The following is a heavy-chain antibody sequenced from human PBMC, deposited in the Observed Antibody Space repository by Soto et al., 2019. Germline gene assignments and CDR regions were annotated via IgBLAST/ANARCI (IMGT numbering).Heavy chain of an antibody. CDR3: ARDTDQLIDDIVVVPAAIPTLRGMDV. CDR1: GFTFSSYA. Sequence: GGSLRLSCAASGFTFSSYAMHWVRQAPGKGLEWVAVISYDGSNKYYADSVKGRFTISRDNSKNTLYLQMNSLRAEDTAVYYCARDTDQLIDDIVVVPAAIPTLRGMDVWCQGTSVTVSS. CDR2: ISYDGSNK. J-gene: IGHJ6*02. D-gene: IGHD2-2*01. V-gene: IGHV3-30-3*01.